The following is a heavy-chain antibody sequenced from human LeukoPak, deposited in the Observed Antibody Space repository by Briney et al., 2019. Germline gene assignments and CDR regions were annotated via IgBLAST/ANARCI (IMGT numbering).Heavy chain of an antibody. J-gene: IGHJ6*02. CDR1: GYTFTSYY. V-gene: IGHV1-46*01. Sequence: ASVKVSCKASGYTFTSYYMHWVRQAPGQGLEWMGIINPSGGSTSYAQKFQGRVTMTRDTSTSTVYMELSSLRSEDTAVYYCARAPDCSSTSCYPHYYYCYGMDVWGQGTTVTVSS. CDR3: ARAPDCSSTSCYPHYYYCYGMDV. D-gene: IGHD2-2*01. CDR2: INPSGGST.